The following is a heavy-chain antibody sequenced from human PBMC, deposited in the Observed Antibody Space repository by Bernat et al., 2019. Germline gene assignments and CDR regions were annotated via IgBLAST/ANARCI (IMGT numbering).Heavy chain of an antibody. J-gene: IGHJ4*02. Sequence: QVQLVQSGSELKNPGASVKVSCKASGYTFTSYAMNWVRQAPGQGLEWMGWINTNTGNPTYAQGFTGRFVFSLDTSVSTAYLQICSLKAEDTAVYYCARGFLAYYGSGSYYLDYWGQGTLVTVSS. CDR3: ARGFLAYYGSGSYYLDY. V-gene: IGHV7-4-1*01. CDR2: INTNTGNP. CDR1: GYTFTSYA. D-gene: IGHD3-10*01.